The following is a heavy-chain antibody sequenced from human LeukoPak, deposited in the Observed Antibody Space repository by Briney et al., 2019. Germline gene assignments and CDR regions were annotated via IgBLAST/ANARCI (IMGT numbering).Heavy chain of an antibody. J-gene: IGHJ6*03. CDR3: ASGAAAARYMDV. D-gene: IGHD6-13*01. V-gene: IGHV3-21*01. Sequence: PGRSLRLSCAASGFTFSSYGIHWVRQAPGKGLEWVSSISSSSYIYYADSVKGRFTISRDNAKNSLYLQMNSLRAEDTAVYYCASGAAAARYMDVWGKGTTVTVSS. CDR1: GFTFSSYG. CDR2: ISSSSYI.